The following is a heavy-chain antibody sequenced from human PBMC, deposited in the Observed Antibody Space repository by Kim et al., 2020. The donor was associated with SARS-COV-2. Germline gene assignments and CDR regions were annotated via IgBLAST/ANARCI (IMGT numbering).Heavy chain of an antibody. J-gene: IGHJ4*01. CDR1: GGSFSGYY. CDR3: SGRGWLLIMVDY. CDR2: INHSGST. Sequence: SETLSLTCAVYGGSFSGYYWSWIRQPPGKGLEWIGEINHSGSTNYNPSLKSRVTISVDTSKNQFSLKLSSVTAADTAVYYCSGRGWLLIMVDYSGNGTLV. V-gene: IGHV4-34*01. D-gene: IGHD2-21*02.